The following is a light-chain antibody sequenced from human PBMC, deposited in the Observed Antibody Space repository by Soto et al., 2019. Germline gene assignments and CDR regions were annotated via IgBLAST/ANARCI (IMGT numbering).Light chain of an antibody. V-gene: IGLV2-14*03. CDR2: DVT. CDR3: SSYTSSTTLVV. J-gene: IGLJ1*01. Sequence: QSARTQPASVSGSPGQSITNSCTGTSSDLGGYNFVSWYQHHPGKAPKLMIYDVTNRPSGVSNRFSGSKSGNTASLTISGLQAEDEADYYCSSYTSSTTLVVFGTATKLTVL. CDR1: SSDLGGYNF.